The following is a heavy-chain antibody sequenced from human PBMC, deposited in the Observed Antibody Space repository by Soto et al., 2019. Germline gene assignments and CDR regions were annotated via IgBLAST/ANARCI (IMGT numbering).Heavy chain of an antibody. CDR2: IWYDGTKK. CDR3: ARGVRDFDY. CDR1: GFTFNKFG. Sequence: QVQLVESGGGVVQPGRSLRLSCAASGFTFNKFGMHWVRQAPGKGLEWVALIWYDGTKKYYAESVQGRFTISRDNSNNPLYLQMSSLRAEDTAVYYCARGVRDFDYWGQGALVTVAS. V-gene: IGHV3-33*08. J-gene: IGHJ4*02.